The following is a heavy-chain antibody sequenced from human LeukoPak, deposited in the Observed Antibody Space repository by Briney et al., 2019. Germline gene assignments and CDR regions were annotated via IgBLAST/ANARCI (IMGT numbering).Heavy chain of an antibody. V-gene: IGHV1-69*11. D-gene: IGHD6-13*01. CDR2: IIPVHGKP. CDR3: AREGRITTPGTIYFCFGLDL. CDR1: GGTFSSYA. Sequence: ASVKVSCKASGGTFSSYAINWVRQAPGQGLEWMGKIIPVHGKPNYAQQFQGRVTITADESTSTAYLELSSLKSEDTAVYYCAREGRITTPGTIYFCFGLDLWGQGTTVIVSS. J-gene: IGHJ6*02.